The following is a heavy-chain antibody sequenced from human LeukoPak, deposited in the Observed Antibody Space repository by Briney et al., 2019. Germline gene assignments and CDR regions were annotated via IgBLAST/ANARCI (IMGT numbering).Heavy chain of an antibody. CDR3: ARLGYCSSTSCHGGYYYGMDV. V-gene: IGHV4-34*01. J-gene: IGHJ6*04. CDR1: GGSFSGYY. D-gene: IGHD2-2*01. CDR2: INHSGST. Sequence: SETLSLTCAVYGGSFSGYYWSWIRQPPGKGLEWIGEINHSGSTNYNPSLKSRVTISVDTSKNQFSLKLSSVTAADTAVYCCARLGYCSSTSCHGGYYYGMDVWGKGTTVTVSS.